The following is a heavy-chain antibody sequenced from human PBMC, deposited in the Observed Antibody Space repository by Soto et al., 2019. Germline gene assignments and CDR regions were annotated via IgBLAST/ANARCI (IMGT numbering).Heavy chain of an antibody. CDR2: ISSNGGTT. CDR1: GFTFSSYD. Sequence: EVQLAESGGGMVQPGGSLRLSCVASGFTFSSYDMHWVRQAPGKGLEYVSSISSNGGTTYYGNSVKGRFTISRDNSKKPLNLQMGSLGAEDMAVYYCVRRVLGTYEYWGQGTLVTVSS. CDR3: VRRVLGTYEY. D-gene: IGHD3-16*01. J-gene: IGHJ4*02. V-gene: IGHV3-64*01.